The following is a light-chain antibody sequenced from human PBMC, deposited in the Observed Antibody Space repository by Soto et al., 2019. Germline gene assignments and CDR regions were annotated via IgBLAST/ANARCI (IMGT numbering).Light chain of an antibody. V-gene: IGLV2-14*01. CDR2: EVS. Sequence: QSALTQPASVSGSPGQSITISCTGTSSDVGGYNSVSWYQQHPGKAAKIMIYEVSNRPSGVSNRFSGSKSGNTASLTISGLQAEDEADYYCSSYTTSSTLLYVFGTGTKANVL. CDR3: SSYTTSSTLLYV. CDR1: SSDVGGYNS. J-gene: IGLJ1*01.